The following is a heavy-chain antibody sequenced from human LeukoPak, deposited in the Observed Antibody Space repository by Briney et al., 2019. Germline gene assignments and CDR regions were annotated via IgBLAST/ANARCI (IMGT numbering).Heavy chain of an antibody. CDR2: ITGSGDRA. V-gene: IGHV3-23*01. J-gene: IGHJ4*02. CDR3: AKGHGDRKGNYLDY. CDR1: GFTFSSYG. Sequence: PGGSLRLSCVASGFTFSSYGMTWVRQAPGKGLEWDSSITGSGDRANYADSLKGRFTISRDNSKRTLYLQMDSLRADDTALYYCAKGHGDRKGNYLDYWGQGTLVTVSS. D-gene: IGHD4-17*01.